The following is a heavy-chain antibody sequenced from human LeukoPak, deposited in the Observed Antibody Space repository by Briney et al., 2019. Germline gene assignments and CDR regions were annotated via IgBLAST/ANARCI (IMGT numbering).Heavy chain of an antibody. CDR2: INPNSGGT. CDR1: GYTFTGYY. V-gene: IGHV1-2*04. CDR3: ARAITGGVNSFDY. D-gene: IGHD3-16*01. Sequence: GASVKVSCKASGYTFTGYYMHWVRQAPGQGLEWMGWINPNSGGTNYAQKFQGWVTMTRDTSISTAYMELSRLRSDDTAVYYCARAITGGVNSFDYWGQGTLVTVSS. J-gene: IGHJ4*02.